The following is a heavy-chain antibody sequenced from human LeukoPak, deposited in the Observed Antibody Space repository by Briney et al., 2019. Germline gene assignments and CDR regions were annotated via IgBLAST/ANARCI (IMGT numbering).Heavy chain of an antibody. J-gene: IGHJ4*02. CDR2: INHSGST. CDR1: GGSFSGYY. Sequence: SETLSLTCAVYGGSFSGYYWSWIRQPPGEGLEWIGEINHSGSTNYNPSLKSRVTISVDTSKNQFSLKLSSVTAADTAVYYCARGGVQGVDYFDYWGQGTLVTVSS. D-gene: IGHD3-10*01. V-gene: IGHV4-34*01. CDR3: ARGGVQGVDYFDY.